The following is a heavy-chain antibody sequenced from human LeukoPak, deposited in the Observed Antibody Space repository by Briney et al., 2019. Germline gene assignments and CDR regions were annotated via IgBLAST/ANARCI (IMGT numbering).Heavy chain of an antibody. CDR1: GFSFTDYP. CDR2: IRTTAEGAKYA. CDR3: ARPLYGGYSDY. J-gene: IGHJ4*02. D-gene: IGHD5-12*01. Sequence: QPGGSLRLSCATSGFSFTDYPMNWVRQAPGKGLEWISNIRTTAEGAKYAYYADSVKGRVTISRDDGKNTLYLHMNSLRDDDTAVYYCARPLYGGYSDYWGQGTLVTVSS. V-gene: IGHV3-48*02.